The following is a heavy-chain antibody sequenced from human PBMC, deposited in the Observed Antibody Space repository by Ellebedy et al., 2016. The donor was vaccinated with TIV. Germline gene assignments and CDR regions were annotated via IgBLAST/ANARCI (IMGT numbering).Heavy chain of an antibody. D-gene: IGHD2-15*01. CDR3: ARDKRYCSGGSCYDFDS. CDR2: ISSSGATI. J-gene: IGHJ4*02. Sequence: PGGSLRLSCAASGFTFSDYYMTWIRQAPGKGLEWVSCISSSGATIYYADSVKGRFTISRDDAKNSLYLQMNSLRAADTAVYYWARDKRYCSGGSCYDFDSWGQGALVTVSS. CDR1: GFTFSDYY. V-gene: IGHV3-11*04.